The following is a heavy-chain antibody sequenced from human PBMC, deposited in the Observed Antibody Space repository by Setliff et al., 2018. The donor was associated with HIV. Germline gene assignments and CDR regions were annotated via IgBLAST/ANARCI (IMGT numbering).Heavy chain of an antibody. J-gene: IGHJ4*02. Sequence: SETLSLTCTVSGCSISSSSYYWGWLRQPPGKGLEWIGIIYNSASTYYSPSLTRRVIMSVDTSKNRFSLSLSSVSAADTAVYNCARTSYNFWGGPDSWGQGTLVTVSS. CDR3: ARTSYNFWGGPDS. D-gene: IGHD3-3*01. CDR1: GCSISSSSYY. V-gene: IGHV4-39*02. CDR2: IYNSAST.